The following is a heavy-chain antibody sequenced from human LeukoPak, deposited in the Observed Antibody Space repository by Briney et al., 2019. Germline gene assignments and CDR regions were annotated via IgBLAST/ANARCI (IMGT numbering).Heavy chain of an antibody. V-gene: IGHV4-4*09. Sequence: PSETLSLTCTVSGGSISSYYWSWIRQPPGKGLEGIGYIYTSGSTNYHPSLKSRVTISVDTSKNQFSLKLSSVTAADTAVYYCARHSRPNSSGWYNSYYYYYMDVWGKGTTVTVSS. J-gene: IGHJ6*03. CDR3: ARHSRPNSSGWYNSYYYYYMDV. D-gene: IGHD6-19*01. CDR2: IYTSGST. CDR1: GGSISSYY.